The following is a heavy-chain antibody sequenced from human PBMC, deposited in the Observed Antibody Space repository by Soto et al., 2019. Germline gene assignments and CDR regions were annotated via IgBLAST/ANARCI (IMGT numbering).Heavy chain of an antibody. Sequence: GGSLRLSCAASGFTFGSYGVHWVRQAPGKGQEWVAVIWYDGSNKYYADSVKGRFTISRDNSKNTLYLQMNSLRAEDTAVYYCARVASIAAFYWGQGTLVTVSS. CDR2: IWYDGSNK. CDR3: ARVASIAAFY. D-gene: IGHD6-6*01. V-gene: IGHV3-33*01. CDR1: GFTFGSYG. J-gene: IGHJ4*02.